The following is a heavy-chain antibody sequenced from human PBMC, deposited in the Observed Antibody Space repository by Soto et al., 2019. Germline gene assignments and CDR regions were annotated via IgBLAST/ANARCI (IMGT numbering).Heavy chain of an antibody. J-gene: IGHJ4*02. D-gene: IGHD5-18*01. CDR3: TSDGDYGYSLAY. V-gene: IGHV4-4*02. CDR1: GASISTGKW. CDR2: ISHSVSA. Sequence: QVQLQESGPGLVKPSETLTLTCAVSGASISTGKWWSWVRQPPGKGLEWIGEISHSVSANYNPALRIRVTIEVDKSKNQFSLKLSVTAADTAMYYCTSDGDYGYSLAYWGQGTLVTVSS.